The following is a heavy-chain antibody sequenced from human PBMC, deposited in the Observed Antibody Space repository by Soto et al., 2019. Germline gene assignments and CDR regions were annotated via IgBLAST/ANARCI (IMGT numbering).Heavy chain of an antibody. CDR2: IYHSGST. CDR1: GYSILSHYY. D-gene: IGHD7-27*01. Sequence: SDPLSPPCSVSGYSILSHYYWGLIRQPPGKGLEWIGSIYHSGSTYYNPSLKSRVTISRDTSASTAYMELTSLRSEDTAVYYCARDTGDGTFDFWGQGTLVTVPS. J-gene: IGHJ4*02. V-gene: IGHV4-38-2*02. CDR3: ARDTGDGTFDF.